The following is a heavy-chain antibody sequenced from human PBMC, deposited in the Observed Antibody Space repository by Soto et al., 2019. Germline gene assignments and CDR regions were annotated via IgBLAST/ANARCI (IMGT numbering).Heavy chain of an antibody. CDR2: ISGIGDSS. D-gene: IGHD3-16*01. CDR3: AKDIRHFDNNYVSFDS. J-gene: IGHJ4*02. Sequence: GGSLRLSCAASGFSFSSYIMTWVRQAPGKGLEWVSLISGIGDSSYYADSVQGRFTVSRDNSKNTLYLQMNSLRAEDTAVYYCAKDIRHFDNNYVSFDSWGQGTLVTVSS. CDR1: GFSFSSYI. V-gene: IGHV3-23*01.